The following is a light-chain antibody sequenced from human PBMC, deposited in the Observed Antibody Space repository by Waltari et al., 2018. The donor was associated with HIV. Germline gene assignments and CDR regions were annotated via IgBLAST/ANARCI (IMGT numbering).Light chain of an antibody. V-gene: IGLV3-19*01. Sequence: SSELTQDPAVSVALGQTVRITCQGDSLRSYSANWYQQKPGQAPLLVIYAKNHRPSGMPDRFTCSSSGTTASLTITGAQAKDEADCYCNTRDSSDNPVVIGGGTTLTVL. CDR3: NTRDSSDNPVV. J-gene: IGLJ3*02. CDR1: SLRSYS. CDR2: AKN.